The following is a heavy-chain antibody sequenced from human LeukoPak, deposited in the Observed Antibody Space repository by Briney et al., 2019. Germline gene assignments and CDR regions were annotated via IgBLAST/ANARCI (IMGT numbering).Heavy chain of an antibody. CDR3: ARKGPIAATGPDY. J-gene: IGHJ4*02. CDR2: IYNSRDT. CDR1: GGSISSYY. D-gene: IGHD6-13*01. Sequence: PSETLSLTCTVSGGSISSYYWSWIRQPPGKGLEWLGYIYNSRDTNYNPSLKSRVTFSADTSKNQFSLKLSSVTAADTAVYYCARKGPIAATGPDYWGQGTLVTVPS. V-gene: IGHV4-59*01.